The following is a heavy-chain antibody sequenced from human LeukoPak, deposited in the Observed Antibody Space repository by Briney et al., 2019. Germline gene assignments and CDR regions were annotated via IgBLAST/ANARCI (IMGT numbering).Heavy chain of an antibody. Sequence: NASETLSLTCTVSGGSISSGGYYWSWIRQHPGKGLEWIGYIYYSGSTYYNPSLKSRVTISVDTSKNQFSLKLSSVTAADTAVYYCARLGMDTAMGFDYWGQGTLVTVSS. V-gene: IGHV4-31*03. D-gene: IGHD5-18*01. CDR2: IYYSGST. CDR3: ARLGMDTAMGFDY. CDR1: GGSISSGGYY. J-gene: IGHJ4*02.